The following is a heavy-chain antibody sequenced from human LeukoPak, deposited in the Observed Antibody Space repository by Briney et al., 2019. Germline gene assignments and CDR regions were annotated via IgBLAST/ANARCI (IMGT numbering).Heavy chain of an antibody. D-gene: IGHD2-2*01. CDR2: INWNGGST. J-gene: IGHJ6*03. Sequence: GGSPRLSCAASGFTFSSYSMNWVRQAPGKGLEWVSGINWNGGSTGNADSVKGRFTISRDNAKNSLYLQMNSLSAEDTAVYYCGRAGPVTKDHFMDVWGKGTTVTVSS. CDR3: GRAGPVTKDHFMDV. V-gene: IGHV3-20*04. CDR1: GFTFSSYS.